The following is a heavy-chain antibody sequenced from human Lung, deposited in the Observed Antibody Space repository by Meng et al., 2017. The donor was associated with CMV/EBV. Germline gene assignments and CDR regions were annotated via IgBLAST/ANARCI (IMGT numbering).Heavy chain of an antibody. CDR2: ISSSGTYI. CDR3: ARDFSPRSSAYFAIYYFYALDV. D-gene: IGHD2-21*01. V-gene: IGHV3-21*01. J-gene: IGHJ6*02. Sequence: GGSLRLXXAASGFTFSSYSMNWVRQAPGKGLEWVSSISSSGTYIYYADSVKGRFTISRDNAQNSLYLQMNSLRAEDTAVYYCARDFSPRSSAYFAIYYFYALDVWGQGTTVTVSS. CDR1: GFTFSSYS.